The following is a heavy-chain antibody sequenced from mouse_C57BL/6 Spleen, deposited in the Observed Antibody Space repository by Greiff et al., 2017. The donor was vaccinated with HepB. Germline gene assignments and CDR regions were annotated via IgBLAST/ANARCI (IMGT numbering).Heavy chain of an antibody. Sequence: QVQLQQSGAELVKPGASVKMSCKASGYTFTSYWITWVKQRPGQGLEWIGDIYPGSGSTNYNEKFKSKATLTVDTSSSTAYMQLSSLTSEDSAVYYCARSNRALGRYFDYWGQGTTLTVSS. J-gene: IGHJ2*01. V-gene: IGHV1-55*01. CDR3: ARSNRALGRYFDY. D-gene: IGHD4-1*01. CDR1: GYTFTSYW. CDR2: IYPGSGST.